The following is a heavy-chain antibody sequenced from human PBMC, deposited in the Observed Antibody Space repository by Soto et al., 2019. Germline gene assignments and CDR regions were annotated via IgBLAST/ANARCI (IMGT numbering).Heavy chain of an antibody. CDR2: IDWDDDK. Sequence: GSGPTLVNPTQTLTLTCTFSGFSLSTSGMCVSWIRQPPGKALEWLARIDWDDDKYYSTSLKTRLTISKDTSKNQVVLTMTNMDPVDTATYYCARSQGYCSSTSCYVKNYYYYYYMDVWGKGTTVTVSS. D-gene: IGHD2-2*01. CDR3: ARSQGYCSSTSCYVKNYYYYYYMDV. V-gene: IGHV2-70*11. J-gene: IGHJ6*03. CDR1: GFSLSTSGMC.